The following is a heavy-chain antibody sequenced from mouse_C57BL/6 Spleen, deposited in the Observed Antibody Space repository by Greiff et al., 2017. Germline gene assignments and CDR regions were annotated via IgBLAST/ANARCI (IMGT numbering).Heavy chain of an antibody. D-gene: IGHD2-1*01. Sequence: QVQLQQPGAELVMPGASVKLSCKASGYTFTSYWMHWVKQRPGQGLEWIGEIDPSDSYTNYNQKFKGKSTLTVDKSSSTAYMQLSSLTSEDSAVYYCARGGNGKGAWFAYWGQGTLVTVSA. CDR3: ARGGNGKGAWFAY. V-gene: IGHV1-69*01. J-gene: IGHJ3*01. CDR1: GYTFTSYW. CDR2: IDPSDSYT.